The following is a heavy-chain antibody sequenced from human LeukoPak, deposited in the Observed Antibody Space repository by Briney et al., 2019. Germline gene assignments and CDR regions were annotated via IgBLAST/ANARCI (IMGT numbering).Heavy chain of an antibody. J-gene: IGHJ6*03. CDR1: GFTFSNYN. CDR2: ITSSGTYI. CDR3: ATNQNGGNSGSDYYYYLEV. D-gene: IGHD3-16*01. Sequence: GGSLRLSCAASGFTFSNYNMNWVRQAPGKAMEWVSSITSSGTYIFYADSVKGRFTLSRDYPKNSLYLQMDSLGPEDAAVYFCATNQNGGNSGSDYYYYLEVWGKGTTVTSSS. V-gene: IGHV3-21*01.